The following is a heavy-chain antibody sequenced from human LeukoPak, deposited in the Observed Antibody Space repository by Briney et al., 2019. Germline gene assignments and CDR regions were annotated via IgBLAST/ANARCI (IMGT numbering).Heavy chain of an antibody. J-gene: IGHJ4*02. CDR2: IDPSDSYT. CDR3: ARAYGRSRFDY. Sequence: GESLKISCKRSGSNFTNYWISWVRQLPGKGLEWMGTIDPSDSYTNYSPSFQGHVTISADKSISTAYLQWSSLKASDTAMYYCARAYGRSRFDYWGQGTLVPVSS. CDR1: GSNFTNYW. V-gene: IGHV5-10-1*01. D-gene: IGHD2-8*01.